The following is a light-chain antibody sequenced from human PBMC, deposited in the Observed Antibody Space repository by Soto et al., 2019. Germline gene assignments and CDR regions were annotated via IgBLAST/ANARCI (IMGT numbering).Light chain of an antibody. CDR2: EVF. Sequence: QSVLTQPPSASGSPGQSVTISCSGTSSDIGGSKYVSWYQLQPGKAPKLLIIYEVFQRPSGVPDRFSGSKSGNTASLTVSGLQAADEADYFCKSYAGSNTYVFGSGTKVTVL. V-gene: IGLV2-8*01. CDR1: SSDIGGSKY. CDR3: KSYAGSNTYV. J-gene: IGLJ1*01.